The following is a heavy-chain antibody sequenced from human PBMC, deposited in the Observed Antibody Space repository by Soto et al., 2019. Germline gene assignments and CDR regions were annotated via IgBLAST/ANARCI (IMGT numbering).Heavy chain of an antibody. V-gene: IGHV1-18*04. CDR1: GYIFSDYG. CDR2: SSGYSGNA. J-gene: IGHJ4*02. CDR3: AKRTSGFTWGESDY. Sequence: QVQVMQAGAEVKKPGDSVKVSCKNSGYIFSDYGINWVRQAPGQGLEWMGWSSGYSGNANLAQKFQGRVTMTTDKATRTADMELRRLRSDDTAVYYCAKRTSGFTWGESDYGGQGTLVTVSS. D-gene: IGHD3-16*01.